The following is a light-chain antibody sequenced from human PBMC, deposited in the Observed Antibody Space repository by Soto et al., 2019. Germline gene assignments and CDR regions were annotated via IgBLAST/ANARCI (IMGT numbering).Light chain of an antibody. V-gene: IGLV2-14*01. J-gene: IGLJ1*01. CDR2: DVS. CDR3: SSYASNSRV. Sequence: QSVLTQPASVSGSPGQSITISCTGTSSDVGGYNYVSWYQQHPGKAPKLMIYDVSNRPSGVSNRFSASKSGNTASLTISGLQTEDEADYYCSSYASNSRVFGTGTKVTVL. CDR1: SSDVGGYNY.